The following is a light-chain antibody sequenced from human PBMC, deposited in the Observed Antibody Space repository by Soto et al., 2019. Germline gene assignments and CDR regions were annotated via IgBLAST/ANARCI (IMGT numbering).Light chain of an antibody. J-gene: IGKJ1*01. CDR1: QSVSSN. CDR3: QQYSSWPPWT. CDR2: GAS. V-gene: IGKV3-15*01. Sequence: EIVMTQSPDTLSVSKGERATLSCRASQSVSSNLAWYQQKPGQAPRLLIYGASARATGIPARFSGTGSGTEFTLTISNLQSEDFAVYFCQQYSSWPPWTFGQGTMVDI.